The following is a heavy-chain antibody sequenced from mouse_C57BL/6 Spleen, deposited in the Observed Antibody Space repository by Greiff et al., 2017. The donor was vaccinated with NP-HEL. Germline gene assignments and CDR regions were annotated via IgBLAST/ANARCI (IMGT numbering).Heavy chain of an antibody. CDR2: INPNNGGT. D-gene: IGHD2-12*01. Sequence: EVQLQQSGPELVKPGASVKISCKASGYTFTDYYMNWVKQSHGKSLEWIGDINPNNGGTSYNQKFKGKATLTVDKSSSTAYMELRSLTSEDSAVYYCARGRKNYDYSPWFAYWGQGTLVTVSA. V-gene: IGHV1-26*01. CDR3: ARGRKNYDYSPWFAY. CDR1: GYTFTDYY. J-gene: IGHJ3*01.